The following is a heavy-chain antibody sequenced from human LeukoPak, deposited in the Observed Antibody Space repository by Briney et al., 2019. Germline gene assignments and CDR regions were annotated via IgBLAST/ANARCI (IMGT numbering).Heavy chain of an antibody. CDR3: ARYYCSSTNCCFDL. CDR2: IYYSGST. V-gene: IGHV4-59*08. D-gene: IGHD2-2*01. J-gene: IGHJ2*01. Sequence: SETLSLTCTVSGGSISSYYWSWIRQPPGKGLEWIGYIYYSGSTYYNPSLKSRVTISVDTSKNQFSLKLSSVTAADTAVYYCARYYCSSTNCCFDLWGRGTLVTVSS. CDR1: GGSISSYY.